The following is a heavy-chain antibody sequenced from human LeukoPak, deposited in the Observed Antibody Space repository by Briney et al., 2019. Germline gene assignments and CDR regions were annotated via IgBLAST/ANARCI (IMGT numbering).Heavy chain of an antibody. CDR3: ARGGDTAMVTISYYFDY. CDR1: GGTFSSCA. J-gene: IGHJ4*02. Sequence: SVKVSCKASGGTFSSCAISWVRQAPGQGLEWMGGIIPIFGTANYAQKFQGRVTITTDESTSTAYMELSSLRSEDTAVYYCARGGDTAMVTISYYFDYWGQGTLVTVSS. V-gene: IGHV1-69*05. D-gene: IGHD5-18*01. CDR2: IIPIFGTA.